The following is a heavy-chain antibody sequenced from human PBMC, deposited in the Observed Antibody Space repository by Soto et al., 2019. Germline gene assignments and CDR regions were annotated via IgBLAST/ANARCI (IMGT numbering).Heavy chain of an antibody. CDR1: GGSISSGDYY. J-gene: IGHJ6*02. CDR3: ATRGYSGYDYYYGMDV. Sequence: SETLSLTCPVSGGSISSGDYYWSWIRQPPGKGLEWIGYIYYSGSTYYNPSLKSRVTISVDTSKNQFSLKLSSVTAADTAVYYCATRGYSGYDYYYGMDVWGQGTTVTVSS. V-gene: IGHV4-30-4*01. CDR2: IYYSGST. D-gene: IGHD5-12*01.